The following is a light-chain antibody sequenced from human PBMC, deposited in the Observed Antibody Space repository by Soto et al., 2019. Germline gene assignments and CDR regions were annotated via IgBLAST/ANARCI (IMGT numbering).Light chain of an antibody. CDR2: EVS. J-gene: IGLJ1*01. Sequence: QSALTQPASVSGSPGQSITISCTGTSSDVGAYNYVSWYQQHPGKAPKLMIYEVSDRPSGVSNRFSGSKSGNTASLTISGLQAEDEADYYCNSYTSSSTSVFGTGTKLTVL. V-gene: IGLV2-14*01. CDR3: NSYTSSSTSV. CDR1: SSDVGAYNY.